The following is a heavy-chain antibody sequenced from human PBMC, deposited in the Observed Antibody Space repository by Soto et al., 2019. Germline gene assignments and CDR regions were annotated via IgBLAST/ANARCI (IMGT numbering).Heavy chain of an antibody. CDR2: IYYSGST. V-gene: IGHV4-31*02. D-gene: IGHD5-18*01. J-gene: IGHJ4*02. Sequence: YMNWIRQHPGKGLEWIGYIYYSGSTYYNPSLKSRVTISVDTSKNQFSLKLSSVTAADTAVYYCAREGIQLWSHFDYWGQGTLVTVSS. CDR1: Y. CDR3: AREGIQLWSHFDY.